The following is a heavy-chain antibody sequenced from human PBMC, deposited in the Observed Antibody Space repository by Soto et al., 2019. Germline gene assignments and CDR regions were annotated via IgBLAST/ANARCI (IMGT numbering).Heavy chain of an antibody. D-gene: IGHD3-22*01. CDR3: ARGGYDTSGQTFIGWGPDC. V-gene: IGHV4-30-4*01. CDR1: GVSITSGSYY. J-gene: IGHJ4*02. Sequence: HVQLQESGPGPVTPSQTLSLSCTVSGVSITSGSYYWTWVRQSPGKGLEWIGYRYYSGNTYYKPSLNCRATISVDTSNNQFSLKLTAVTAADTAVYYCARGGYDTSGQTFIGWGPDCWGQGTLVTVSS. CDR2: RYYSGNT.